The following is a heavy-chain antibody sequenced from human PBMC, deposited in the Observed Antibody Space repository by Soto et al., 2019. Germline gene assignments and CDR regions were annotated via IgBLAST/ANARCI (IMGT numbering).Heavy chain of an antibody. J-gene: IGHJ4*02. CDR1: GFTFSAYA. CDR2: ISGSAGAT. D-gene: IGHD6-13*01. Sequence: EVQLLESGGGVVQPGGSLRLSCAASGFTFSAYAMTWVRQAPGKGLEWVSVISGSAGATYYADSVKGRFTISRDNSKNTLYLQMNGLRAEDTGVYYCARQDYSSGWYLNYWGQGTLVTVSS. CDR3: ARQDYSSGWYLNY. V-gene: IGHV3-23*01.